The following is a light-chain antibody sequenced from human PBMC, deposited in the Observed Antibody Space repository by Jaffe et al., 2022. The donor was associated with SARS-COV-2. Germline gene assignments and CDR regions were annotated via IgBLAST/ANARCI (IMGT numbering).Light chain of an antibody. CDR2: KAS. J-gene: IGKJ1*01. V-gene: IGKV1-5*03. CDR1: QSVSTW. CDR3: QQYNSYPWT. Sequence: DIQMTQSPSTLSASVGDRVTITCRASQSVSTWLAWYQQKPGKAPKLLIYKASDLESGVPSRFSGSGSETEFTLTISSLQPDDFATYYCQQYNSYPWTFGQGTKVDIK.